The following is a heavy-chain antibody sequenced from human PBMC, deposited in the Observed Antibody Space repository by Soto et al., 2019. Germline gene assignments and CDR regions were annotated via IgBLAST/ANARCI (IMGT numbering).Heavy chain of an antibody. CDR2: ISGSGDGT. J-gene: IGHJ4*02. Sequence: GGSLRLSCVASGFTFSSYAMSWVRQAPGKGLEWVSGISGSGDGTYYADSVKGRFTISRDNSKNTLYLQMNSLRADDTAVYYCATFWSGYYNGFDSWGQGTLVTVSS. CDR3: ATFWSGYYNGFDS. V-gene: IGHV3-23*01. D-gene: IGHD3-3*01. CDR1: GFTFSSYA.